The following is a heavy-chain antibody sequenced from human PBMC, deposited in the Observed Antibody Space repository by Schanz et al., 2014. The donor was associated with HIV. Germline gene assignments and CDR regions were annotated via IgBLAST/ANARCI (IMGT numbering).Heavy chain of an antibody. V-gene: IGHV3-23*04. CDR1: GFTFSNYA. J-gene: IGHJ4*02. CDR2: ISESGGRT. Sequence: VHLVDSGGGLVQPGGSLRLSCAASGFTFSNYAMSWVRQAPGKGLEWVSSISESGGRTYYADSVNGRFTISRDNSKNTLYLQMTTLRTEDTAVYYCAKPEYDSRGNSQSHFDYWGQGTLVTVSS. CDR3: AKPEYDSRGNSQSHFDY. D-gene: IGHD3-22*01.